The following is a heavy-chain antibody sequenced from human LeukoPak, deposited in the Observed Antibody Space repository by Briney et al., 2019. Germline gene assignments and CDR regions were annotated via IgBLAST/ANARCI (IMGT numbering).Heavy chain of an antibody. D-gene: IGHD2-8*01. V-gene: IGHV4-59*01. J-gene: IGHJ4*02. Sequence: PSETLSLTCTVSGGSISDYYWSWIRQPPGKGLEWIGYIYYSGSTNYNPSLKSRVTISVDSSKNQFSLKLTSVTAADTAVYFCARDHNGDVERIFDYWGQGTLVTVSS. CDR1: GGSISDYY. CDR2: IYYSGST. CDR3: ARDHNGDVERIFDY.